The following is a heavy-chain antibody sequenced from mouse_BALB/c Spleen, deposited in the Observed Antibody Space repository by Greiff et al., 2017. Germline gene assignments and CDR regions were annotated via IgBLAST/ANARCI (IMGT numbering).Heavy chain of an antibody. CDR2: IRNKANGYTT. Sequence: EVQGVESGGGLVQPGGSLRLSCATSGFTFTDYYMSWVRQPPGKALEWLGFIRNKANGYTTEYSASVKGRFTISRDNSQSILYLQMNTLRAEDSATYYCARAPHYYGSSSLHYYAMDYWGQGTSVTVSS. CDR3: ARAPHYYGSSSLHYYAMDY. J-gene: IGHJ4*01. D-gene: IGHD1-1*01. CDR1: GFTFTDYY. V-gene: IGHV7-3*02.